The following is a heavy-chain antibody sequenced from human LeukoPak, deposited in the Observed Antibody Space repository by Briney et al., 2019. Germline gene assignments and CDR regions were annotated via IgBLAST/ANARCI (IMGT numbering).Heavy chain of an antibody. D-gene: IGHD6-13*01. V-gene: IGHV4-61*01. Sequence: PSETLSLTCTVSGGSVSSGSTSGTWFRQPPGKDLEWIGNTYNSGSTNYNPSLKSRVTISVDTSKNQFSLKLSSVTAADTAVYYCARDTAVYSSSWYEYYGMDVWGQGTTVTVSS. CDR1: GGSVSSGSTS. CDR3: ARDTAVYSSSWYEYYGMDV. J-gene: IGHJ6*02. CDR2: TYNSGST.